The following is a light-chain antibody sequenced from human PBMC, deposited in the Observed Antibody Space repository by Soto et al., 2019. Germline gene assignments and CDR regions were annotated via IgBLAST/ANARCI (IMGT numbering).Light chain of an antibody. J-gene: IGKJ1*01. CDR1: KSVSSNN. V-gene: IGKV3-20*01. Sequence: EIVLTQFPGTLSLSPGESATLSCRASKSVSSNNLAWYQYKPGQAPRLLISGASNRATGIPDRFSGSGSGTDFTLTISRLEPEDSAVYYCEQYGSSPRTFGQGTKVDIK. CDR2: GAS. CDR3: EQYGSSPRT.